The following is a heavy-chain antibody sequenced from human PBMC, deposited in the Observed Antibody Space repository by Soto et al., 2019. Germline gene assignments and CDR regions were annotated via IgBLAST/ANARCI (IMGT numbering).Heavy chain of an antibody. CDR2: VTGDGVTT. V-gene: IGHV3-23*01. J-gene: IGHJ4*01. Sequence: PGGSPRLSCEASGLTFSNYAMSWVRQAPGKGLEWVSTVTGDGVTTSYADSVKGRFTISRDNSKNTLYLQMSGLRADDTAVYYRAKRLSSYLDSWGHGTLVTVSS. D-gene: IGHD3-16*02. CDR1: GLTFSNYA. CDR3: AKRLSSYLDS.